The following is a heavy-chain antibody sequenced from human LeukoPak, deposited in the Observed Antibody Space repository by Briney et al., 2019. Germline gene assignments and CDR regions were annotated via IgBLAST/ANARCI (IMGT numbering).Heavy chain of an antibody. Sequence: PSETLSLTCTVSGGSISSYYWSWIRQPAGKGLEWIGRIYTSGSTNYNPSLKSRVTMSVDTSKNQFSLKLSSVTAADTAVYYCARQMGYFDILTPPVYWGQGTLVTVSS. D-gene: IGHD3-9*01. J-gene: IGHJ4*02. CDR2: IYTSGST. CDR3: ARQMGYFDILTPPVY. V-gene: IGHV4-4*07. CDR1: GGSISSYY.